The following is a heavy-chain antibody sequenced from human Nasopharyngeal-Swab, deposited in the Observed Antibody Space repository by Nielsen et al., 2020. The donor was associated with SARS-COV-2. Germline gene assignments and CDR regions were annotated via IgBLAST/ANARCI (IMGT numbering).Heavy chain of an antibody. Sequence: SLKISCAASGFTFDDYAMHWVRQAPGKGLEWVSGISWNSGSTGYADSVKGRFTISRDNAKNSLYLQMNSPRAEDTALYYCAKIDGYNYLYAFDIWGQGTMVTVSS. CDR1: GFTFDDYA. D-gene: IGHD5-24*01. J-gene: IGHJ3*02. V-gene: IGHV3-9*01. CDR2: ISWNSGST. CDR3: AKIDGYNYLYAFDI.